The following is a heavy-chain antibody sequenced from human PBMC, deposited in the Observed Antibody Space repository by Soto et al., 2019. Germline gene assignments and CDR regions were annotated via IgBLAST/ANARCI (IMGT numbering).Heavy chain of an antibody. D-gene: IGHD7-27*01. J-gene: IGHJ3*02. CDR3: ASRHGDPDAFEI. CDR2: IIPILGIA. Sequence: ASVKVSCKASGDTFSSYTISWVRQAPGQGLEWMGRIIPILGIANYAQKFQGRVTITADKSTSTAYMELSSLRSEDTAVYYCASRHGDPDAFEIWGQGTMVTVSS. CDR1: GDTFSSYT. V-gene: IGHV1-69*02.